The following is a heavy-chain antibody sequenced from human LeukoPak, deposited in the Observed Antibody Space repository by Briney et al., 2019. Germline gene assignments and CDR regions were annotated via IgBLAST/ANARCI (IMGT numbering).Heavy chain of an antibody. CDR1: GYTFTHYA. Sequence: ASAMVSCKASGYTFTHYAMHWVRQAPGQGLEWMGWINTGNGNTKYSQKFQGRVTLTRDTSAKIAYMEVTSLRSEDTAVYYCATSSASSYGGVFDFWGQGSLVIVSS. CDR2: INTGNGNT. V-gene: IGHV1-3*04. CDR3: ATSSASSYGGVFDF. J-gene: IGHJ4*02. D-gene: IGHD3-16*01.